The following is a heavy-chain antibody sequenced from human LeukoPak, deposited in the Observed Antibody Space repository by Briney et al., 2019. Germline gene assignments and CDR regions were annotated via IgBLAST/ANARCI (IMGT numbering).Heavy chain of an antibody. CDR2: ISANGVRT. D-gene: IGHD4-17*01. CDR3: AKFLMTAVTTGFGS. J-gene: IGHJ4*02. Sequence: PGRSLRLSCAASGFTFNTYAMSWVRQAPGKGLEWVSLISANGVRTFYADSVKGRFIISRDNSKNTLYLQMDSLRAEDTAVYYCAKFLMTAVTTGFGSWGQGTLVTVSS. V-gene: IGHV3-23*01. CDR1: GFTFNTYA.